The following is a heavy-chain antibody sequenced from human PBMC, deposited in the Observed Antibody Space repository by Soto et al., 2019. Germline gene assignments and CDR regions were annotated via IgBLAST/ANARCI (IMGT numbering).Heavy chain of an antibody. V-gene: IGHV1-18*01. J-gene: IGHJ6*02. CDR1: GYTFTSYG. D-gene: IGHD3-10*01. CDR2: ISAYNGNT. Sequence: ASVKVSCKASGYTFTSYGISWVRQAPGQGLEWMGWISAYNGNTNYAQKLQGRVTMTTDTSTSTAYMELRSLRSDDTAVYYCVSYRVGENYYFGMDVWGQGTTVTVSS. CDR3: VSYRVGENYYFGMDV.